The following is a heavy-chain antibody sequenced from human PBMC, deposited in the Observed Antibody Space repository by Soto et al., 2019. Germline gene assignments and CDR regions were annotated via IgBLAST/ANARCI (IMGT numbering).Heavy chain of an antibody. CDR2: MNPNSGNT. D-gene: IGHD3-10*01. Sequence: QVQLVQSGAEVKKPGASVKVSCKASAYTFTSYDINWVRQATGQGLEWMGWMNPNSGNTGYAQKFQGIVTMTRNTSISTAYMELSSLRSEDTAVYYCARGINYYDSGDDAFDIWGQGTMVTVSS. CDR3: ARGINYYDSGDDAFDI. CDR1: AYTFTSYD. J-gene: IGHJ3*02. V-gene: IGHV1-8*01.